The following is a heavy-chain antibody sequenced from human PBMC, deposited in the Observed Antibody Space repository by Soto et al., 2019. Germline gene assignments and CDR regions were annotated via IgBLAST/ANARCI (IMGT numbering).Heavy chain of an antibody. CDR3: ARVSITAMGGGRHYYYYGMDV. CDR2: ISYDGSNK. D-gene: IGHD5-18*01. V-gene: IGHV3-30-3*01. J-gene: IGHJ6*02. CDR1: GFTFSSYA. Sequence: QVQLVESGGGVVQPGRSLRLSCAASGFTFSSYAMHWVRQAPGKGLEWVAVISYDGSNKYYADSVKGRFTISRDKSKNTLYLQMNSLRAEDTAVYYCARVSITAMGGGRHYYYYGMDVWGQGTTVTVSS.